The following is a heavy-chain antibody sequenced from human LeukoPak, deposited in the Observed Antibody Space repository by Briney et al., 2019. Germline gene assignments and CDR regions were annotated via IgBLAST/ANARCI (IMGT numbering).Heavy chain of an antibody. D-gene: IGHD5-12*01. CDR1: GFTLRHYA. Sequence: GGSLRLSCAGSGFTLRHYAMHWLRQAPRKGLEWVSVIFGGGTTTYYADSVKGRFTISRDNSKNTLYLQMHSLRAEDTGVYYCAKDQRPDSGYDIDFWGQGILVTVSS. J-gene: IGHJ4*02. CDR3: AKDQRPDSGYDIDF. CDR2: IFGGGTTT. V-gene: IGHV3-23*03.